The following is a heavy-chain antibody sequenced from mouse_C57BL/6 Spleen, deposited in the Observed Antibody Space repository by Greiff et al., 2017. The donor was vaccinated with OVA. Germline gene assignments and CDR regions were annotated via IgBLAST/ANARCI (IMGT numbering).Heavy chain of an antibody. J-gene: IGHJ2*01. D-gene: IGHD1-1*01. CDR1: GYTFTSYW. CDR2: IDPSDSYT. CDR3: ALYYGSTYCFDD. V-gene: IGHV1-50*01. Sequence: QVQLKQPGAELVKPGASVKLSCKASGYTFTSYWMQWVKQRPGQGLEWIGEIDPSDSYTNSNQKFKGKATLTVDTSSSTAYMQLSSLTSEDSAVYYCALYYGSTYCFDDWSQGTTLTVSS.